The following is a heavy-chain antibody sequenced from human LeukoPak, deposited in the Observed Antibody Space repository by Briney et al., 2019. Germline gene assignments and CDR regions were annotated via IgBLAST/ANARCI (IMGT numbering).Heavy chain of an antibody. CDR1: GGSISSYY. CDR3: ARALHADY. Sequence: PSETLSLTCTVSGGSISSYYWSWIRQPPGKGLEWIGSIYHSGSTYYNPSLKSRVTISVDTSKNQFSLKLSSVTAADTAVYYCARALHADYWGQGTLVTVSS. J-gene: IGHJ4*02. CDR2: IYHSGST. V-gene: IGHV4-38-2*02.